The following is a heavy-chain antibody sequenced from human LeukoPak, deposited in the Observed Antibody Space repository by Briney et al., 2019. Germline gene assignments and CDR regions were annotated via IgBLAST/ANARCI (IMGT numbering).Heavy chain of an antibody. V-gene: IGHV4-59*11. CDR2: IYSSGST. J-gene: IGHJ4*02. CDR3: ANLAAAKFDY. CDR1: GGSISNHY. D-gene: IGHD6-13*01. Sequence: SETLSLTCTVSGGSISNHYWSWVRQPPGKGLEWIGYIYSSGSTNYNPSLKSRVTISVDTSKNQFSLKLSSVTAADTAVYYCANLAAAKFDYWGQGTLVTVSS.